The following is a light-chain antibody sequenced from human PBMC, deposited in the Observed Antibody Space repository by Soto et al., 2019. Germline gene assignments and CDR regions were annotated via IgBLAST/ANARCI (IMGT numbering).Light chain of an antibody. Sequence: QSVLTQPASVSGSPGQSITISCTGTSSDVCGYNYVSWYQQHPGKAPKFMIYDVSSRPSGVSNRFSGSKSGNTAFLTISGLQAEDEADYYCCSYTTSNTRQIVFGTGTRSPS. CDR3: CSYTTSNTRQIV. V-gene: IGLV2-14*03. CDR1: SSDVCGYNY. CDR2: DVS. J-gene: IGLJ1*01.